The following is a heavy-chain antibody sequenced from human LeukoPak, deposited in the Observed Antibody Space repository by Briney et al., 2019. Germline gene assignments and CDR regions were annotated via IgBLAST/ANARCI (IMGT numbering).Heavy chain of an antibody. CDR3: ARVDSSGCNGEMDY. V-gene: IGHV3-23*01. Sequence: GGSLRLSCAASGFTFSSYAMSWVRQAPGKGLEWVSAISGSGGSTYYADSVKGRFTISRDNSKNTLYLQMNSLRVEDTAIYYCARVDSSGCNGEMDYWGQGTLVTVSS. J-gene: IGHJ4*02. CDR1: GFTFSSYA. D-gene: IGHD6-19*01. CDR2: ISGSGGST.